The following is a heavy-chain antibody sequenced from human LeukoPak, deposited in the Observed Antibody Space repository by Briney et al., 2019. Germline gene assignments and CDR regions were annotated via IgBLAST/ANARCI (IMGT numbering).Heavy chain of an antibody. CDR2: IYYSGST. J-gene: IGHJ4*02. CDR3: ARAPPSRDTAMGQFDY. D-gene: IGHD5-18*01. Sequence: SETLSLTCTVSGGSISSYYWSWIRQPPGKGLEWIGYIYYSGSTNYNPSLKSRVTISVDTSKNQFSLKLSSVTAADTAVYYCARAPPSRDTAMGQFDYWGQGTLVTVSS. CDR1: GGSISSYY. V-gene: IGHV4-59*01.